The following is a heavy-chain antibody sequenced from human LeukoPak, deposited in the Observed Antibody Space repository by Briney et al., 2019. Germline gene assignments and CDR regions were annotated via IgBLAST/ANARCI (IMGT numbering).Heavy chain of an antibody. J-gene: IGHJ4*02. CDR3: ARHNYDYVWGSYREYYFDY. D-gene: IGHD3-16*02. CDR1: GFIFRSYS. Sequence: PGGSLRLSCAASGFIFRSYSMNWVRQAPGKGLEWVSSLTSISTYVYYADSVKGRFAVSRDNAKNSLYLQMNSLRAEDTAVYYCARHNYDYVWGSYREYYFDYWGQGTLVTVSS. V-gene: IGHV3-21*01. CDR2: LTSISTYV.